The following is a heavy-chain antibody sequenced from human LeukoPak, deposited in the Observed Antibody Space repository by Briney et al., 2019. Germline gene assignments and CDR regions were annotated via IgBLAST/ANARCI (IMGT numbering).Heavy chain of an antibody. J-gene: IGHJ4*02. V-gene: IGHV3-7*04. D-gene: IGHD1-26*01. Sequence: GGSLRLSCVGSGFTFTTYWMSWVRQAPGKGLEWVANIKQDGSEKYYVDSVKGRFTISRDNAKNTLSLQMNSLRAEDTGLYYCARADGSHYGLKDYWGQGTLVTVSS. CDR2: IKQDGSEK. CDR3: ARADGSHYGLKDY. CDR1: GFTFTTYW.